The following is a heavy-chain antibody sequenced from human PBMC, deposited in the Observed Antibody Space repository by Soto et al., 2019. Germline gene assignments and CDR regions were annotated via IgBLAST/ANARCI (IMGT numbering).Heavy chain of an antibody. J-gene: IGHJ4*02. CDR1: GFTFSSYG. CDR3: AKGSPGSYWVWLAY. V-gene: IGHV3-30*18. CDR2: ISYDGSNK. Sequence: PGGSLRLSCAASGFTFSSYGMHWVRQAPGKGLEWVAVISYDGSNKYYADSVKGRFTISRDNSKNTLYLQMNSLRAEDTAVYYCAKGSPGSYWVWLAYWGQGTLVTVSS. D-gene: IGHD1-26*01.